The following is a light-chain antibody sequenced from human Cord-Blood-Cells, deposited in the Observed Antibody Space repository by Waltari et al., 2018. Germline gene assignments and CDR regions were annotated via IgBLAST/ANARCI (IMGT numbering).Light chain of an antibody. J-gene: IGKJ4*01. CDR3: QQSYSTPLN. Sequence: DIQMTQSPSSLSASVGDSVTITCRASQSISSYLNWYQQKPGKAPKLLIYAASILQSGVPSRFSGSGSGTDFTLTISSLQPEDFATYYCQQSYSTPLNFGGGTKVEIK. CDR2: AAS. V-gene: IGKV1-39*01. CDR1: QSISSY.